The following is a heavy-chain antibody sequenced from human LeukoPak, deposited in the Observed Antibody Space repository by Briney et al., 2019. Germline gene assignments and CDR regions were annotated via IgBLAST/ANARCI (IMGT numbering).Heavy chain of an antibody. CDR2: ISYTGTT. CDR3: ARERFPYYGSGARGDYFDY. V-gene: IGHV4-61*01. CDR1: GGSVSGDSYY. D-gene: IGHD3-10*01. J-gene: IGHJ4*02. Sequence: SETLSLTCTVSGGSVSGDSYYWSWIRQPPGKGLEWIGYISYTGTTSYNPSLKSRVTISVDTSKNQFSLKLSSVTAADTAVYYCARERFPYYGSGARGDYFDYWGQGTLVTVSS.